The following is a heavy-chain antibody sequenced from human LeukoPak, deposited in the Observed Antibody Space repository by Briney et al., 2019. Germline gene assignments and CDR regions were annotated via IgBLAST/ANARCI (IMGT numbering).Heavy chain of an antibody. CDR3: ARDMSWDQDWFDP. D-gene: IGHD1-26*01. J-gene: IGHJ5*02. CDR1: GYTFTSYD. Sequence: ASVKVSCKASGYTFTSYDINWVRQATGQGLEWMGWMNPNSGNTGYAQKFQGRVTMTRNTSISTAYMELSSLRSEDTAVYYCARDMSWDQDWFDPWGQGTLVTVSS. CDR2: MNPNSGNT. V-gene: IGHV1-8*01.